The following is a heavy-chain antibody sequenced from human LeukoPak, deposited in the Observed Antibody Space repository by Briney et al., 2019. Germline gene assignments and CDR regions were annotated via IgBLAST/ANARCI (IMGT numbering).Heavy chain of an antibody. D-gene: IGHD2-2*01. J-gene: IGHJ4*02. CDR1: GGSFSGYY. V-gene: IGHV4-34*01. Sequence: SETLSLTCAVYGGSFSGYYWSWLRQPPGKGLEWIGEINHSGSTNYNPSLKSRVTISVDTSKNQFSLKLSSVTAADTAVYYCASRLGSVGYCSSTSCPGPFDYWGQGTLVTVSS. CDR3: ASRLGSVGYCSSTSCPGPFDY. CDR2: INHSGST.